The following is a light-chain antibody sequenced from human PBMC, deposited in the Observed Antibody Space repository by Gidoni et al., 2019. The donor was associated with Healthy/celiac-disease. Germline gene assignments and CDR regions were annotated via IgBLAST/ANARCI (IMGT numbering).Light chain of an antibody. Sequence: DIQMTQSPSTLSASVGDRVTITCRASQSISSWLAWYQQKPGKAPKLLIYDASSLESGVPSRFSVSGSGTEFTLTISSLQPDDFATYYCQQYNSYSQTFGQXTKVEIK. CDR1: QSISSW. CDR3: QQYNSYSQT. J-gene: IGKJ1*01. CDR2: DAS. V-gene: IGKV1-5*01.